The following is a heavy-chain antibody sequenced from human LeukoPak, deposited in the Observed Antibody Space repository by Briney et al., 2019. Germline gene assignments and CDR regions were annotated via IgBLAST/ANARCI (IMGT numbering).Heavy chain of an antibody. D-gene: IGHD2-2*01. V-gene: IGHV1-18*01. Sequence: ASVKLSCKASGYTFTSYGISWVRQAPGQGLEWLGWISAYNGNTNYAQKLQGRVTITTDTSTSTAYMELRSLRSDDTAVYYCARDSRVVPAAMDGYYYYGMDVWGQGTTVTVSS. J-gene: IGHJ6*02. CDR1: GYTFTSYG. CDR3: ARDSRVVPAAMDGYYYYGMDV. CDR2: ISAYNGNT.